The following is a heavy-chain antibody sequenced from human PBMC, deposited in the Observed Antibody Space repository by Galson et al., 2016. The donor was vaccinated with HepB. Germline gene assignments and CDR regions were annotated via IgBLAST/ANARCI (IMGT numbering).Heavy chain of an antibody. CDR3: ARDRSSGSGNFGY. CDR1: GGSISSSSYY. Sequence: TLSLTCTVSGGSISSSSYYWGWLRQPPGKGLEWIGSIYYSGSTDYNPSLKSRVSISVDTSKNQFSLRLSSVTAADTAVYYCARDRSSGSGNFGYWGQGTLVTVSS. D-gene: IGHD3-10*01. J-gene: IGHJ4*02. CDR2: IYYSGST. V-gene: IGHV4-39*07.